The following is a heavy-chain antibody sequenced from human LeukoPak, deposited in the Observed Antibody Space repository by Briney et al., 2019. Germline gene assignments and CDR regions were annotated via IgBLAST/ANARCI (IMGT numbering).Heavy chain of an antibody. CDR1: GFTFSNAW. Sequence: GGSLRLSCAASGFTFSNAWMSWVRQAPGKGLEWVGRIKSKTDGGTTDYAAPVKGRFTISRDDSKNTLYLQMNSLKTEDTAVYYCTTGLGTHLYGIFDYWGQGTLVTVSS. CDR2: IKSKTDGGTT. D-gene: IGHD2-2*02. CDR3: TTGLGTHLYGIFDY. V-gene: IGHV3-15*01. J-gene: IGHJ4*02.